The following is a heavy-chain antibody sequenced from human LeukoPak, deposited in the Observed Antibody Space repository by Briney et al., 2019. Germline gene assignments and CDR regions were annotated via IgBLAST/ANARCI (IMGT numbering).Heavy chain of an antibody. CDR3: ARAGIPWNPADC. CDR1: GGSFSGYF. CDR2: INPSGSA. Sequence: PSETLSLTCAVSGGSFSGYFWSWIRQPPGKGLEWIGEINPSGSANYNPSLKSRVTISVDTSKNQFSLKLSSVTAADTANYFCARAGIPWNPADCWGQGTLVIVSS. J-gene: IGHJ4*02. V-gene: IGHV4-34*01. D-gene: IGHD1-14*01.